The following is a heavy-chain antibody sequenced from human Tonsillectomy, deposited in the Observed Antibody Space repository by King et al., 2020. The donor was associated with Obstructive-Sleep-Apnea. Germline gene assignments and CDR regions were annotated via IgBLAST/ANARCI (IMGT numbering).Heavy chain of an antibody. J-gene: IGHJ4*02. D-gene: IGHD6-19*01. V-gene: IGHV3-23*04. CDR1: GFTFSNYA. Sequence: VQLVESGGGLVQPGGSLRLSCAASGFTFSNYAMSWVRQAPGKGLEWVSAISGSDGSTYCADSVKGRFTISRDNSKNTLFLQMNSLRADDTAVYYCAKDHLPGSSGYYVAWLFDYWGQGTLVTVSS. CDR2: ISGSDGST. CDR3: AKDHLPGSSGYYVAWLFDY.